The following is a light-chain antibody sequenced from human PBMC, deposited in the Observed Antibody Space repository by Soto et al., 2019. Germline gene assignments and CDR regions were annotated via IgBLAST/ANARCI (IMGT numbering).Light chain of an antibody. J-gene: IGLJ1*01. Sequence: QSALTQPASVAGSPGQSSTISCTGTSSDVGGYNYVSWYQQHPGKAPKLRIYEVSNRPSRVSNRFSGSKSGNTASLTISGLHAEDEADYYCSSSTRSSTSYVFGTGTKLTVL. V-gene: IGLV2-14*01. CDR3: SSSTRSSTSYV. CDR1: SSDVGGYNY. CDR2: EVS.